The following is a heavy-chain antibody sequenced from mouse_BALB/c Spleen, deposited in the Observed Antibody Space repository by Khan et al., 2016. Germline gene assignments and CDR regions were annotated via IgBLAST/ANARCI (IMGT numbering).Heavy chain of an antibody. J-gene: IGHJ3*01. CDR2: INPDSSTI. Sequence: EVKLLESGGGLVQPGGSLKLSCAASGFDFSRYWMSWVRQAPGKGLKWIGEINPDSSTINYTPSLKDKFIISRDNAKNTLYLQMRKVGSEDTVLYYCARAGYYGYLVNWGQGTLVTVSA. V-gene: IGHV4-1*02. CDR3: ARAGYYGYLVN. CDR1: GFDFSRYW. D-gene: IGHD1-1*01.